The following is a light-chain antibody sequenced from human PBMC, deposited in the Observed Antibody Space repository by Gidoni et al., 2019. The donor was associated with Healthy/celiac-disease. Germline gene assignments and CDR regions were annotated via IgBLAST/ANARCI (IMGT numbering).Light chain of an antibody. CDR3: QVWDSSSDPV. CDR1: NIGSKS. Sequence: SYVLTQPPSVSVAPGKTARITCGGNNIGSKSVHWYPQKPGQAPVLVIYYDSDRPSGIPERFSGSNSGNTATLTISRVEAGDEADYYCQVWDSSSDPVFGGGTKLTVL. CDR2: YDS. J-gene: IGLJ2*01. V-gene: IGLV3-21*04.